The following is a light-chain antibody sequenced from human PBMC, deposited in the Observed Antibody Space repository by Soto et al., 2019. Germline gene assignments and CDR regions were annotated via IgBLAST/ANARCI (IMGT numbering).Light chain of an antibody. CDR2: WAS. V-gene: IGKV4-1*01. Sequence: DIVMTQSPDSLAVSLGERATINCKSSQSVLYSSNNKNYLAWYQQKPGQPPKLLIYWASTRESGVPDRFSGSGSGTDFTLTISSLQAEXXXXXXXXXXYSTPPTFGQGTKLEIK. CDR3: XXXYSTPPT. CDR1: QSVLYSSNNKNY. J-gene: IGKJ2*01.